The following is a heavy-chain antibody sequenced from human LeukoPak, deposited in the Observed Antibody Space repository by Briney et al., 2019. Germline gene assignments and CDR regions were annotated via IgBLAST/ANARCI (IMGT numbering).Heavy chain of an antibody. CDR2: ISGSGGST. CDR1: GFTCSSYA. J-gene: IGHJ4*02. CDR3: ARKLESFDY. Sequence: GGSLRLSGAASGFTCSSYARSWVRQAPGKGLKGFSAISGSGGSTYYADSVKGRLTISRDNSNNTLYLQINSLRAEDPAVYYCARKLESFDYWGQGTLVTVSS. V-gene: IGHV3-23*01. D-gene: IGHD3-3*01.